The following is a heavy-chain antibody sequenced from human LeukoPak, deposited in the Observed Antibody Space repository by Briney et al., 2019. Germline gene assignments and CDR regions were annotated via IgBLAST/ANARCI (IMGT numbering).Heavy chain of an antibody. Sequence: GGSLRLSCAASGFTFSSYGMHWVRQAPGKGLEWVAVISYDGSNKYYADSVKGRFTISRDNSKNTLYLQMNSLRAEDTAVYYCAKSQGSGWYGGGDYWGQGTLVTVSS. CDR2: ISYDGSNK. CDR1: GFTFSSYG. V-gene: IGHV3-30*18. D-gene: IGHD6-19*01. J-gene: IGHJ4*02. CDR3: AKSQGSGWYGGGDY.